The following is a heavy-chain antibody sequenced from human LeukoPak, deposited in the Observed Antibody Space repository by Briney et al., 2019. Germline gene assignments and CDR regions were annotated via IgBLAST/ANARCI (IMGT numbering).Heavy chain of an antibody. Sequence: GGSLRLSCAASGFTVSSSYMSWVRQAPGKGLEWVSVIYSGGSTYYADSVKGRFTISRDNSKNTLYLQMNSLRAEDTAAYYCAREVYYYGMDVWGQGTTVTVSS. V-gene: IGHV3-53*01. J-gene: IGHJ6*02. CDR1: GFTVSSSY. CDR3: AREVYYYGMDV. CDR2: IYSGGST.